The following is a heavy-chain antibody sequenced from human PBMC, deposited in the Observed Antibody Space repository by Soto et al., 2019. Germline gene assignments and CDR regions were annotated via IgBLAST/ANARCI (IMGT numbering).Heavy chain of an antibody. Sequence: ASVKVSCKASGYTFTGYYMHWVRQAPGQGLEWMGWINPNSGGTNYAQKFQGWVTMTRDTSISTAYMELSRLRSDDTAVYYCARIGPPNYDFWSGPDYYYYGMDVWGQGTTVTVSS. CDR2: INPNSGGT. CDR1: GYTFTGYY. J-gene: IGHJ6*02. V-gene: IGHV1-2*04. D-gene: IGHD3-3*01. CDR3: ARIGPPNYDFWSGPDYYYYGMDV.